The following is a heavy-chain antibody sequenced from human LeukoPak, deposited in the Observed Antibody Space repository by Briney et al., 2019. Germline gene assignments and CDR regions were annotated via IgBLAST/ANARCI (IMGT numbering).Heavy chain of an antibody. J-gene: IGHJ4*02. Sequence: SETMSLTCAAYGASYNAYYWSWIRQPPGKGLEWIGDIDHRGTATYNPSLKSRLSISADASKNQFSLKLNSVTDADTAVYYCAVGITILGVAASFDSWGQGNLVIVSS. CDR2: IDHRGTA. V-gene: IGHV4-34*01. CDR3: AVGITILGVAASFDS. CDR1: GASYNAYY. D-gene: IGHD3-3*01.